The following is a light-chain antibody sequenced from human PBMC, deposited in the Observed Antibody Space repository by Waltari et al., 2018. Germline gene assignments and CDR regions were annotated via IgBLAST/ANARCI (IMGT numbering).Light chain of an antibody. CDR3: QTGGHGTWV. V-gene: IGLV4-69*01. CDR2: VNSDGSH. CDR1: SGHSTNV. Sequence: QLVLTQSPSASASLGASVKLTCTLSSGHSTNVIAWLQKRPEKGPRLVMKVNSDGSHSKGDELPDRFSGSSSGAERYLTISSLQSEDEADYYCQTGGHGTWVFGGGTKLTVL. J-gene: IGLJ3*02.